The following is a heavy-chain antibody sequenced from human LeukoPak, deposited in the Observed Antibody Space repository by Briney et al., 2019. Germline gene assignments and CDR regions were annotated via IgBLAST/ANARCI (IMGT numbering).Heavy chain of an antibody. CDR3: AKDPTFLDLGYCSSTSCYHHYFDY. CDR2: IRYDGSNK. V-gene: IGHV3-30*02. CDR1: GLTFSSYG. D-gene: IGHD2-2*01. J-gene: IGHJ4*02. Sequence: PGGSLRLSCAASGLTFSSYGMHWVRQAPGKGLGWVAFIRYDGSNKYYTDSVKGRFTISRDNSKNTLYLQMNSLRAEDTAVYYCAKDPTFLDLGYCSSTSCYHHYFDYWGQGTLVTVPS.